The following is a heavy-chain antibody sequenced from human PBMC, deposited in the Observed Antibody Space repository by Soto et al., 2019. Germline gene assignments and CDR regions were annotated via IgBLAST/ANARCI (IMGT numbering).Heavy chain of an antibody. D-gene: IGHD6-25*01. J-gene: IGHJ6*02. CDR2: IGKAGDT. CDR3: VRDPAGHGMDV. CDR1: GFTFSSYD. Sequence: GGSLRLSCAASGFTFSSYDMQWVRQSTGIGLEWVSSIGKAGDTYYLDSVKGRFTISRENAKNSLYLQMNSLRAEDTAVYYCVRDPAGHGMDVWGQGTTVTVSS. V-gene: IGHV3-13*01.